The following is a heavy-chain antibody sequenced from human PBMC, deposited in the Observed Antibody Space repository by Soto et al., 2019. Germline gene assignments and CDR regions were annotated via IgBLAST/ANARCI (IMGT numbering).Heavy chain of an antibody. V-gene: IGHV4-39*01. J-gene: IGHJ4*02. CDR1: GGSISSSSYY. CDR3: ATWGHYYYDSSGILDY. D-gene: IGHD3-22*01. CDR2: IYYSGST. Sequence: QLQLQESGPGLVKPSETLSLTCTVSGGSISSSSYYWGWIRQPPGKGLEWIGSIYYSGSTYYNPSLKSRLTISVDTSKNQFSLKLSSVTAADTAVYYCATWGHYYYDSSGILDYWGQGTLVTVSS.